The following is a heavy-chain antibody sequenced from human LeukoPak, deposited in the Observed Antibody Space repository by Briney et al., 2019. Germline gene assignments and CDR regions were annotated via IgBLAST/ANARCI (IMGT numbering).Heavy chain of an antibody. Sequence: GGSLRLSCAASGFTFSSYSMNWVRQAPGKGLEWVSSISSSSSYIYYADSVKGRFTISRDNAKNSLYLQMNSLRAEDTAVYYCAKDGLNYDFWSGYYTGILGSAFDIWGQGTMVTVSS. CDR2: ISSSSSYI. CDR1: GFTFSSYS. D-gene: IGHD3-3*01. CDR3: AKDGLNYDFWSGYYTGILGSAFDI. J-gene: IGHJ3*02. V-gene: IGHV3-21*01.